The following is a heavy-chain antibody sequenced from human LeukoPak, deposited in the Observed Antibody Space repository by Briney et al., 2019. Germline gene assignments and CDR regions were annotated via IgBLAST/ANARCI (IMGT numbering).Heavy chain of an antibody. CDR2: IKSKTDGGTT. CDR1: GFTFSNAW. J-gene: IGHJ6*03. V-gene: IGHV3-15*01. Sequence: GGSLRLSCAASGFTFSNAWMSWVRQAPGKGLEWVGRIKSKTDGGTTDYAAPVKGRFTISRDDSKNTLYLQMNSLKTEGAAVYYCTTVNDYVWGSASGYYYYMDVWGKGTTVTVSS. D-gene: IGHD3-16*01. CDR3: TTVNDYVWGSASGYYYYMDV.